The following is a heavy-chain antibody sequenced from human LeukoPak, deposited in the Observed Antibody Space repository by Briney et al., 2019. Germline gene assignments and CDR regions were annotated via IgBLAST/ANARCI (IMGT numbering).Heavy chain of an antibody. CDR2: IYDSGST. V-gene: IGHV4-59*12. CDR3: ARGGDYGWFDP. Sequence: PSETLSLTCTVSGGSISSYYWSWIRQPPGKGLEWIGYIYDSGSTNYNPSLKSRVTMSLDTSKNQFSLRLSSVTAADTAVYYCARGGDYGWFDPWGQGTLVTVSS. J-gene: IGHJ5*02. CDR1: GGSISSYY. D-gene: IGHD4-17*01.